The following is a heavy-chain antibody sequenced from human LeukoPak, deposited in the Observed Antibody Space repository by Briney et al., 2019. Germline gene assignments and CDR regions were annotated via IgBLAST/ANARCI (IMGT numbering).Heavy chain of an antibody. D-gene: IGHD1-26*01. CDR1: GGTFSSYA. Sequence: ASVKVSCKASGGTFSSYAISWVRQAPGRGLEWMGGIIPIFGTANYAQKFQGRVTITADESTSTAYMELSSLRSEDTAVYYCARDLGRYYFDYWGQGTLVTVSS. CDR2: IIPIFGTA. CDR3: ARDLGRYYFDY. V-gene: IGHV1-69*13. J-gene: IGHJ4*02.